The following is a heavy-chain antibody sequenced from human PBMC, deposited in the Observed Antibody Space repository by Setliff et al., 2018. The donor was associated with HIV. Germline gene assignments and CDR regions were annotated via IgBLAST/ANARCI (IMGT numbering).Heavy chain of an antibody. V-gene: IGHV4-61*09. CDR1: GGSISSGTYF. D-gene: IGHD5-18*01. CDR2: IHTSGNA. J-gene: IGHJ5*02. Sequence: SETLSLTCTVSGGSISSGTYFWSWIRQPAGKGLEWIGHIHTSGNANYNPSLNSRVTISVDTSKNHFSLKLSSVTAADTAVYYCATSGYSYAFNWFDPWGQGTLVTVSS. CDR3: ATSGYSYAFNWFDP.